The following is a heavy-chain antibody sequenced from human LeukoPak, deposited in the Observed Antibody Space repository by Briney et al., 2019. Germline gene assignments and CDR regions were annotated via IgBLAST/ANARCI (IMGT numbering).Heavy chain of an antibody. J-gene: IGHJ6*02. CDR2: IIPILGIA. V-gene: IGHV1-69*04. CDR3: ARDHYCSRTSCQTSLDYYYGMDV. Sequence: SVKVSCKASGGTFSSYAINWVRQAPGQGLEWMGRIIPILGIANYAQKSQGRVTITADKSTSTAYMELSSLRSEDTAVYYCARDHYCSRTSCQTSLDYYYGMDVWGRGTTGTVSS. CDR1: GGTFSSYA. D-gene: IGHD2-2*01.